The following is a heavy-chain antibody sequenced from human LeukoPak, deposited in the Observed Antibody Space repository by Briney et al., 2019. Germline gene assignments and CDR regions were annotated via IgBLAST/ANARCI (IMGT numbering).Heavy chain of an antibody. CDR3: AKGSTSAWNNWFDP. CDR1: GFTFSSYG. D-gene: IGHD1-26*01. CDR2: ISYDGNNK. V-gene: IGHV3-30*18. Sequence: GSLRPSCAASGFTFSSYGIHWVSQAPGKGLEGVAVISYDGNNKYYADSVKGRFTISRDNSKNTLYLQMNSLRAEDTAVYYCAKGSTSAWNNWFDPWGQGTLVTVSS. J-gene: IGHJ5*02.